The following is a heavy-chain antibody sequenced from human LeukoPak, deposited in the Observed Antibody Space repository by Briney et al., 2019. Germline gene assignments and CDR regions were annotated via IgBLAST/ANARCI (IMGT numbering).Heavy chain of an antibody. J-gene: IGHJ4*02. CDR2: ISGSGGST. D-gene: IGHD4-17*01. CDR3: AKDQPQMTTVTNFDY. CDR1: GFTFSSYG. V-gene: IGHV3-23*01. Sequence: GGTLRLSCAASGFTFSSYGMSWVRQAPGKGLEWVSAISGSGGSTYYADSVKGRLTISRDNSKNTLYLQMNSLRAEDTAVYYCAKDQPQMTTVTNFDYWGQGTLVTVSS.